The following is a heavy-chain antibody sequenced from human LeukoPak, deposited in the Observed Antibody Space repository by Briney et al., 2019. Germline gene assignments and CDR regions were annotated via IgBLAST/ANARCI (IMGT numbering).Heavy chain of an antibody. J-gene: IGHJ5*02. CDR1: GFTLRSYT. CDR2: IGISSNKI. D-gene: IGHD2/OR15-2a*01. Sequence: NTGGSLRLSCAASGFTLRSYTMNWVRQAPGKGLEWVSSIGISSNKIYYADSVKGRFIISRDNAKNSVYLQMNSLRAEDTAVYYCAPYFPDRGSWGQGTLVTVSS. V-gene: IGHV3-21*01. CDR3: APYFPDRGS.